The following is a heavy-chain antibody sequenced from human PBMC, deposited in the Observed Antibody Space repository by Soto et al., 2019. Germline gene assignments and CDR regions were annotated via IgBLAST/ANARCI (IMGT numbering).Heavy chain of an antibody. D-gene: IGHD3-10*01. CDR2: VNPILSFS. CDR3: ATSFGSGSRAFDY. V-gene: IGHV1-69*02. CDR1: GDTFNFYT. J-gene: IGHJ4*02. Sequence: QVQLVQSGAEVKKPGSSVKVSCKASGDTFNFYTINWVRQAPGLGLEWMGRVNPILSFSNSALKFQGRVTLTADKSTSTAYMVLSSLRCENTSIYYCATSFGSGSRAFDYWGQGALFTVSS.